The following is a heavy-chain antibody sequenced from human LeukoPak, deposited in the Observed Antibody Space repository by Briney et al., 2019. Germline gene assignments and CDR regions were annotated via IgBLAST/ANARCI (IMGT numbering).Heavy chain of an antibody. CDR1: GFTFSSYG. J-gene: IGHJ6*02. V-gene: IGHV3-33*01. Sequence: GGSLRLSRAASGFTFSSYGMHWVRQAPGKGLEWVAIIWFDGSNKSYADSVKGRFTVSRDNSKNTLYLQMNSLRAEDTAVYYCARDTGDPGYYYHGMDVWGQGTTVTVSS. CDR3: ARDTGDPGYYYHGMDV. D-gene: IGHD7-27*01. CDR2: IWFDGSNK.